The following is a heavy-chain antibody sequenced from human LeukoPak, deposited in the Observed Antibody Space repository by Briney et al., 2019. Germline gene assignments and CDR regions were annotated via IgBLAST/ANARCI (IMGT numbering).Heavy chain of an antibody. CDR2: IYSGGST. CDR3: ARVSSSSYYYYGMDV. J-gene: IGHJ6*02. D-gene: IGHD6-6*01. V-gene: IGHV3-66*02. Sequence: GGSLRLSCAASEFTVISNYMTWFRQAPGKGLNWASVIYSGGSTYYADSVKGRFTISRDNSKNTLYLQMNSLRAEDTAVYYCARVSSSSYYYYGMDVWGQGTTVTVSS. CDR1: EFTVISNY.